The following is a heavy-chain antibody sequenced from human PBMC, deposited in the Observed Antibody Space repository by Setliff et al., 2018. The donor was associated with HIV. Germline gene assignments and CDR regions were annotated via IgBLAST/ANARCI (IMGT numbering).Heavy chain of an antibody. CDR2: ISGSGDNT. J-gene: IGHJ3*02. Sequence: GGSLRLSCVASGFTFSGYAMSWVRQAPGEGLEWVSTISGSGDNTYYADSVRGRFTVSRDNSKNTLSVQMNNLRVEDTAVYYCAKGYGGAFDIWGQGTRVTVSS. CDR1: GFTFSGYA. V-gene: IGHV3-23*01. CDR3: AKGYGGAFDI. D-gene: IGHD3-16*01.